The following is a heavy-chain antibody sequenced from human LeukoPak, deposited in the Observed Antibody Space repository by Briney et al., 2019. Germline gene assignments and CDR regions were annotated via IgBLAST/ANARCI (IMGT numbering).Heavy chain of an antibody. CDR1: GYTFTGYY. J-gene: IGHJ4*02. Sequence: VASVKVSCKPSGYTFTGYYMHWVRQAPGQGLEWMGWINPSSGGTYYAQKFQGRVTMTRDTSISTAYMELSRLRSVDTAVYYGARGSIWEDGYDSAVDYGYWGTGVLVT. CDR2: INPSSGGT. D-gene: IGHD4-17*01. V-gene: IGHV1-2*02. CDR3: ARGSIWEDGYDSAVDYGY.